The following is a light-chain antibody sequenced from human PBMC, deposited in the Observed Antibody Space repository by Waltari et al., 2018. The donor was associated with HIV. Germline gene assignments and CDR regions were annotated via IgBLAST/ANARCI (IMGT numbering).Light chain of an antibody. CDR1: SSDVGGYNS. J-gene: IGLJ1*01. Sequence: QSALTQPASVSGSPGQSITISCTATSSDVGGYNSVAWYQKHPGKAPKLIIYDVSNRPSGVPYRFSGSKSGNTASLTISGLQAEDEADYYCKSKTSSSTPCVFGTGTKVTVL. CDR2: DVS. V-gene: IGLV2-14*03. CDR3: KSKTSSSTPCV.